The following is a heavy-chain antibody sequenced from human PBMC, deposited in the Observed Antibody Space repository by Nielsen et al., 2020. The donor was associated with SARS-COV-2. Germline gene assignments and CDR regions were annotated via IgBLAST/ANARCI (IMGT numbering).Heavy chain of an antibody. D-gene: IGHD3-3*01. CDR3: ARDMGRTIFGVVRPWVEYGMDV. V-gene: IGHV3-49*03. CDR1: GFTFGDYA. Sequence: GGSLRLSCTASGFTFGDYAMSWFRQAPGKGLEWVGFIRSKAYGGTTEYAASVKGRFTISRDNAKNSLYLQMNSLRAEDTALYHCARDMGRTIFGVVRPWVEYGMDVWGQGTTVTVSS. J-gene: IGHJ6*02. CDR2: IRSKAYGGTT.